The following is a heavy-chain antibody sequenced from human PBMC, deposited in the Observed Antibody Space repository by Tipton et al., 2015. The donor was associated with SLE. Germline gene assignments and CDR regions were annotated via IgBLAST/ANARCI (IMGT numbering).Heavy chain of an antibody. CDR1: GDSISSSSYY. D-gene: IGHD2-8*01. Sequence: TLSLTCIVSGDSISSSSYYWGWIRQPPGKGLEWVGTVYYTGNTFYNPSLKSRVTISVDTSKKQFSLKLSSLTAADTAVYYCTRGGTGDGTNPFDPWGQGTLVTVSS. V-gene: IGHV4-39*07. CDR2: VYYTGNT. CDR3: TRGGTGDGTNPFDP. J-gene: IGHJ5*02.